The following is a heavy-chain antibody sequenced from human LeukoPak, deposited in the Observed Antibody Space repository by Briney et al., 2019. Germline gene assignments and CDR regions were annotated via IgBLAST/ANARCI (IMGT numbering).Heavy chain of an antibody. Sequence: APVKVSCKVSGYTLTELSMHWVRQAPGKGLEWMGGFDPEDGETIYAQKFQGRVTMTEDTSTDTAYMELSSLRSEDTAVYYCATIHKTYYYDSSGQPSQSYFDYWGQGTLVTVSS. J-gene: IGHJ4*02. V-gene: IGHV1-24*01. D-gene: IGHD3-22*01. CDR1: GYTLTELS. CDR3: ATIHKTYYYDSSGQPSQSYFDY. CDR2: FDPEDGET.